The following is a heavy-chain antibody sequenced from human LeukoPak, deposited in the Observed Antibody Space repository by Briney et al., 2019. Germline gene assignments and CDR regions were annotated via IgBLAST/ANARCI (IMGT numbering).Heavy chain of an antibody. CDR3: ARDPARGYDLWSGYLGEAFNM. CDR1: GFIFSSYW. D-gene: IGHD3-3*01. Sequence: GGSLRLSCAASGFIFSSYWMHWVRQGPGKGLVWVARINSDGSSTIYADSVKGRFTISRDNTKNTLYLQMNSLRAEDTAVYYCARDPARGYDLWSGYLGEAFNMWGQGTMVTVSS. J-gene: IGHJ3*02. V-gene: IGHV3-74*01. CDR2: INSDGSST.